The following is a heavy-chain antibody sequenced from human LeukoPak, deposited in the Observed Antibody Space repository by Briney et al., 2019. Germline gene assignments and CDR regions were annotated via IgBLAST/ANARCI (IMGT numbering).Heavy chain of an antibody. CDR1: GFTFSDYY. CDR2: ISSSGSTI. J-gene: IGHJ4*02. CDR3: ARELVAAAGSFDY. V-gene: IGHV3-11*04. D-gene: IGHD6-13*01. Sequence: GGSLRLSCAASGFTFSDYYMTWIRQAAGKGLEWISYISSSGSTIYYADSVKGRFTISRDNAKNSLYLQMNSLRAEDTAVYYCARELVAAAGSFDYWGQGTLVTVSS.